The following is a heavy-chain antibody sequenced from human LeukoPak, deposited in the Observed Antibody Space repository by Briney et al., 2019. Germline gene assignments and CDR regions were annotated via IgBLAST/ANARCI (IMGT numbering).Heavy chain of an antibody. J-gene: IGHJ4*02. CDR2: INYSGST. D-gene: IGHD3-22*01. CDR1: GGSISSYY. CDR3: ARAPYDSSGSLDY. Sequence: SETLSLTCTVSGGSISSYYWSWIRQPPGKGLEWIGYINYSGSTNYNPSLKSRVTISVDTSKKQFSLKLSSVTAADTAVFYCARAPYDSSGSLDYWGQGTLVTVSS. V-gene: IGHV4-59*01.